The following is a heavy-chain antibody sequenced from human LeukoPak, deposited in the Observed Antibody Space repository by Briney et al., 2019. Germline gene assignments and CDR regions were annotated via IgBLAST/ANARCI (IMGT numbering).Heavy chain of an antibody. D-gene: IGHD3-10*01. Sequence: PGRSLRLSCAASGFTFSSYWMHWVRQAPGKGLVWVSRINTDGSRTSYADSVKGRFTISRDNAKNTLYLQMNSLRAEVTAVYYCVRVPSGTWYLDYWGQGTLVTVSS. J-gene: IGHJ4*02. CDR3: VRVPSGTWYLDY. CDR2: INTDGSRT. V-gene: IGHV3-74*01. CDR1: GFTFSSYW.